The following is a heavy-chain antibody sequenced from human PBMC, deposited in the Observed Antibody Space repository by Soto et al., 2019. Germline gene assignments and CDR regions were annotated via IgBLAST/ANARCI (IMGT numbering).Heavy chain of an antibody. J-gene: IGHJ4*02. Sequence: GASVKVSCKASGYTFTGYYMHWVRQAPGQGLEWMGWINPNSGGTNYAQKFQGWVTMTRDTSISTAYMELSRLRSDDTAVYYCARDRFGYSGYVEPNYYFDYWGQGTLVTVSS. CDR1: GYTFTGYY. V-gene: IGHV1-2*04. CDR2: INPNSGGT. CDR3: ARDRFGYSGYVEPNYYFDY. D-gene: IGHD5-12*01.